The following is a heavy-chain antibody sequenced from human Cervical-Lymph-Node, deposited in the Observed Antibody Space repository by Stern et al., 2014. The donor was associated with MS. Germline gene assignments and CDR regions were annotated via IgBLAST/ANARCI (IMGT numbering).Heavy chain of an antibody. D-gene: IGHD5-24*01. V-gene: IGHV5-51*01. CDR1: GYSFTSYW. CDR2: IYPGDSDT. J-gene: IGHJ3*02. Sequence: EVQLEESGAEVKKPGESLKISCKGSGYSFTSYWIGWVRQMPGKGLEWMGIIYPGDSDTRYSPSFQGQVTISADKSISTAYLQWSSLKASDTAMYYCARLPERWLQYGAFDIWGQGTMVTVSS. CDR3: ARLPERWLQYGAFDI.